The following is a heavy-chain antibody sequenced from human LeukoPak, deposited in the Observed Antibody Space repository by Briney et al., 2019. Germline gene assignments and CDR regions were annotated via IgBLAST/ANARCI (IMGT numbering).Heavy chain of an antibody. CDR2: IYYSGST. CDR3: ARDNYWKEYSSSSGDYYYYYYMDV. V-gene: IGHV4-59*01. J-gene: IGHJ6*03. D-gene: IGHD6-6*01. Sequence: SETLSLTCTVSGGSISSYYWSWIRQPPGKGLEWIGYIYYSGSTNYNPSLKSRVTISVDMSKNQFSLKLSPVTAADTAVYYCARDNYWKEYSSSSGDYYYYYYMDVWGKGTTVTVSS. CDR1: GGSISSYY.